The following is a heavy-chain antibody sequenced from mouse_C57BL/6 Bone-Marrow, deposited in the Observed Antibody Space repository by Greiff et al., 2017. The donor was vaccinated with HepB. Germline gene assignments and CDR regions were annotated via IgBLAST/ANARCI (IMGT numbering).Heavy chain of an antibody. V-gene: IGHV1-81*01. Sequence: VQLQQSGAELARPGASVKLSCKASGYTFTSYGISWVKQRTGQGLEWIGEIYPRSGNTYYNEKFKGKATLTADKSSSTAYMELRSLTSEDSAVYFCARDYYYGISYVWFAYWGQGTLVTVSA. CDR2: IYPRSGNT. CDR1: GYTFTSYG. CDR3: ARDYYYGISYVWFAY. D-gene: IGHD1-1*01. J-gene: IGHJ3*01.